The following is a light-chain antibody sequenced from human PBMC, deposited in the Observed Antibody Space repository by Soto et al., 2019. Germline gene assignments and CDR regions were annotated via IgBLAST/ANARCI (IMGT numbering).Light chain of an antibody. J-gene: IGKJ1*01. V-gene: IGKV3-20*01. CDR2: AAS. CDR3: LLCGSSPGT. CDR1: QSVSSNL. Sequence: IVLTQCRGTLCRTPGETANLSSKATQSVSSNLLAWYQQKPGQAPRLLIYAASSRAAGIPDRFSGSGSGTDFTLTISRLEPDDFTVYACLLCGSSPGTFGLGTQVDIK.